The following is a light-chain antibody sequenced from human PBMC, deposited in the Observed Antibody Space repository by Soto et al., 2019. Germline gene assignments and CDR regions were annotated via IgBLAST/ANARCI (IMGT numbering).Light chain of an antibody. Sequence: QSALTQPASVSGSPGQSITISCTGTSSDIGSYNLVSWYQHHPGIAPKLMIYEGSKRPSGISNRFSGSKSGNTASLTISGLQAEDEADYYCCSYAGSTILVFGGGTKLTVL. CDR3: CSYAGSTILV. J-gene: IGLJ2*01. V-gene: IGLV2-23*01. CDR1: SSDIGSYNL. CDR2: EGS.